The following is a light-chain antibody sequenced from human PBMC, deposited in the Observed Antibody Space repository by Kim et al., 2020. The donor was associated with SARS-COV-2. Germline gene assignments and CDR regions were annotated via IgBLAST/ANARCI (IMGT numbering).Light chain of an antibody. CDR3: CSYAGNNDWV. J-gene: IGLJ3*02. Sequence: QSALTQPPSASGSPGQSVTISCTGTSSDVGGHNYVSWYQQHPGKAPKLMISDVNKRPSGVPDRFSGSKSGNTASLTVSGLQAEDEADYYCCSYAGNNDWVFGGGTKVTVL. CDR2: DVN. CDR1: SSDVGGHNY. V-gene: IGLV2-8*01.